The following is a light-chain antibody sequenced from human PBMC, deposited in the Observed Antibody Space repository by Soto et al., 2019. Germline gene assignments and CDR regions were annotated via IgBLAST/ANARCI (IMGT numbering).Light chain of an antibody. J-gene: IGLJ1*01. CDR1: SSDVGGYNY. CDR3: SSYISSHTYV. V-gene: IGLV2-14*01. Sequence: QSALTQPASVSGSPGQSITISCTGTSSDVGGYNYVSWYQQHPGKAPQLMIFDVSNRPSGVSNRFSGSKSGNTASLTISGLQAEDEADYYCSSYISSHTYVFGTGTRSPS. CDR2: DVS.